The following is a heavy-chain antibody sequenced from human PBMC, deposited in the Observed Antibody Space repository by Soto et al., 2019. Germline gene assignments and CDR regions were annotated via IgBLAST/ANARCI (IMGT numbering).Heavy chain of an antibody. D-gene: IGHD3-22*01. CDR2: IIPIFGTA. CDR1: GGTFSSYA. J-gene: IGHJ4*02. Sequence: QVQLVQSGAEVKKPGSSVKVSCKASGGTFSSYAISWVRQAPGQGLEWMGGIIPIFGTANYAQKFQGRVTITADESTSTAYMELSSLRSEDTAVYYCARGYYDCSGYPPMGWYFDYWGQGTLVTVSS. V-gene: IGHV1-69*12. CDR3: ARGYYDCSGYPPMGWYFDY.